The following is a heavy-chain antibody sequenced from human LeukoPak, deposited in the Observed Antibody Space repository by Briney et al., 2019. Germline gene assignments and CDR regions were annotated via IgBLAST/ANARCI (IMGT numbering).Heavy chain of an antibody. J-gene: IGHJ6*02. CDR2: IYYSGST. CDR3: ARLGDDFWSGYSQPISYYYYGMDV. Sequence: SETLCLTCTVSGGSISSYYWSWIRQPPGKGLEWIGYIYYSGSTNYNPSLKSRVTISVDTSKNQFSLKLSSVTAADTAVYYCARLGDDFWSGYSQPISYYYYGMDVWGQGTTVTVSS. V-gene: IGHV4-59*01. D-gene: IGHD3-3*01. CDR1: GGSISSYY.